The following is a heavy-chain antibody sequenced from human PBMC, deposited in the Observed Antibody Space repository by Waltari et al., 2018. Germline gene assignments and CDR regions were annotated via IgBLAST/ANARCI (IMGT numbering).Heavy chain of an antibody. Sequence: EVQLVESGGALVQPGRSLRLSCKSSGFPFGGYGRSWVRQTPGRGLEWLGLIRSKAYGATTEYAASVKGRFTFSRDDYESIAYLQLNSLKTEDTAIYFCTRMNYGSGSNLFDFWGQGTLVTVSS. D-gene: IGHD3-10*01. J-gene: IGHJ4*02. CDR2: IRSKAYGATT. CDR1: GFPFGGYG. V-gene: IGHV3-49*04. CDR3: TRMNYGSGSNLFDF.